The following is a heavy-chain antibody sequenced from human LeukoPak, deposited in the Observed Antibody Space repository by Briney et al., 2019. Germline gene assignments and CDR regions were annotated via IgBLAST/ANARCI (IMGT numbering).Heavy chain of an antibody. Sequence: GGSLRLSCAASGVTFSSYSMNWVRQAPGKGLEWVSSISSSSSYIYYADSVKGRFTISRDNAKNSLYLQMNSLRAEDTAVYYCVRDLYRIVVVPHYFDYWGQGTLVTVSS. V-gene: IGHV3-21*01. D-gene: IGHD3-22*01. CDR1: GVTFSSYS. J-gene: IGHJ4*02. CDR2: ISSSSSYI. CDR3: VRDLYRIVVVPHYFDY.